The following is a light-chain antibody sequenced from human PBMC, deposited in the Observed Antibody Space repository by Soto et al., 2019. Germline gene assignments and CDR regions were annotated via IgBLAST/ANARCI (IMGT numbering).Light chain of an antibody. CDR1: QSVTNNY. CDR3: QQYSSLPHT. Sequence: ESVLTQSPGTLSLSLGERATLSCRATQSVTNNYFAWYQQKPGQSPRLLIYGVSSRATDIPDRFSGSGSGTDFTLTISRLEPEDFVMYFCQQYSSLPHTFGQGTKLEVK. J-gene: IGKJ2*01. V-gene: IGKV3-20*01. CDR2: GVS.